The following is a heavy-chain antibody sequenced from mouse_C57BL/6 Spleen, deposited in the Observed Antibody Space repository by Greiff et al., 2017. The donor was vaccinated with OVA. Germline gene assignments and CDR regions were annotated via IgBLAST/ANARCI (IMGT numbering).Heavy chain of an antibody. J-gene: IGHJ3*01. CDR3: ARSDDYLFAY. CDR1: GYTFTDYN. V-gene: IGHV1-18*01. CDR2: INPNNGGT. Sequence: VQLQQSGPELVKPGASVKIPCKASGYTFTDYNMDWVKQSHGKSLEWIGDINPNNGGTIYNQKFKGKATLIVDKSSSTAYMELRSLTSEDTAVYYCARSDDYLFAYWGQGTLVTVSA. D-gene: IGHD2-4*01.